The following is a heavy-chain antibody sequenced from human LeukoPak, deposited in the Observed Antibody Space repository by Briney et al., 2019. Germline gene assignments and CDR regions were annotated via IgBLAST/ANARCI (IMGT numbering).Heavy chain of an antibody. CDR1: GDSIGTNEW. D-gene: IGHD3-10*01. V-gene: IGHV4-4*02. Sequence: SGTLSLTCSVSGDSIGTNEWWSWVRQPPGKGLEWIGEIYHSGSTNYNPSLKSRVTISVDKSKNQFSLKLSSVTAADTAVYYCARAYYGSGSFGARWFDPWGQGTLVTVSS. J-gene: IGHJ5*02. CDR2: IYHSGST. CDR3: ARAYYGSGSFGARWFDP.